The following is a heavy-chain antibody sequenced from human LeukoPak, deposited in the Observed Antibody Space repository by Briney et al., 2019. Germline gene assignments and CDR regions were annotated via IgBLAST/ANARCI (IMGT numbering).Heavy chain of an antibody. J-gene: IGHJ4*02. D-gene: IGHD2-15*01. V-gene: IGHV1-2*02. CDR3: ARVGYCGGGSCYSNDY. CDR2: INPNSGGT. Sequence: ASVKVSCKASGYTFTGYYMHWVRRAPGQGLEWMGWINPNSGGTNYAQKFQGRVTMTRDTSISTAYMELSRLRSDDTAVYYCARVGYCGGGSCYSNDYWGQGTLVTVSS. CDR1: GYTFTGYY.